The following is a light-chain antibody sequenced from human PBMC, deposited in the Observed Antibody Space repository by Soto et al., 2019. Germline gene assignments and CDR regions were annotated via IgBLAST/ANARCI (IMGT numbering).Light chain of an antibody. V-gene: IGKV3-15*01. CDR3: QQYHSWPA. J-gene: IGKJ1*01. CDR2: GSA. CDR1: QSVFSS. Sequence: EIVFTQSPSTLSVSPGERATLSCRASQSVFSSLAWYQQRPGQAPRLLIYGSATRATGIPDRFSGSGSGTEFTLTISSLQSEDSAVYYCQQYHSWPAFGQGTKVDIK.